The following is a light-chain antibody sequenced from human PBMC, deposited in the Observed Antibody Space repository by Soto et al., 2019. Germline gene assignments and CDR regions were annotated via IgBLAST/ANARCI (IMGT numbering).Light chain of an antibody. V-gene: IGKV1-39*01. J-gene: IGKJ2*01. Sequence: DIQMTQSPSSLSASVGDRVTITCRASQSISTYLNWYQHKPGKAPKVLIYAASSLQSGVPSRFSGSGSGTDFTLTISSLQPEDFATYYYQQSYSTQYTFGQGTKLEIK. CDR2: AAS. CDR1: QSISTY. CDR3: QQSYSTQYT.